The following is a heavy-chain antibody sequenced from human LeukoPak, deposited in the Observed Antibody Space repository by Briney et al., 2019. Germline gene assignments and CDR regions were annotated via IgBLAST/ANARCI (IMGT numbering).Heavy chain of an antibody. Sequence: SETLSLTCTVSGGSISSYYWSWIRQPPGKGLEWIGYIYYSGSTNYNPSLKSRVTISVDTPKNQFSLKLSSVTAADTAVYYCARVASYYYGSGSYDRWFDPWGQGTLVTVSS. J-gene: IGHJ5*02. V-gene: IGHV4-59*01. CDR1: GGSISSYY. CDR3: ARVASYYYGSGSYDRWFDP. D-gene: IGHD3-10*01. CDR2: IYYSGST.